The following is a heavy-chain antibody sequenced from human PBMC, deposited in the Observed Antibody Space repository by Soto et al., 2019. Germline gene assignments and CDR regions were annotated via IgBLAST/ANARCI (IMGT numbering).Heavy chain of an antibody. D-gene: IGHD1-26*01. CDR1: GGSISSSSYY. V-gene: IGHV4-39*01. Sequence: SETLSLTCTVSGGSISSSSYYWGWIRQPPGKGLEWIGSSYYSGSTYYNPSFKSRFTISVDTSKNKFSLKVSCVTAADTAVYYCARDSGSYYYYGMDVWGQGTTVTVSS. CDR3: ARDSGSYYYYGMDV. CDR2: SYYSGST. J-gene: IGHJ6*02.